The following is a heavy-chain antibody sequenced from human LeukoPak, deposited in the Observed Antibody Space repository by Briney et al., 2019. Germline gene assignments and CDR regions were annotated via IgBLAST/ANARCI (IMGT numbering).Heavy chain of an antibody. D-gene: IGHD5-18*01. J-gene: IGHJ4*02. Sequence: ASVKVSCKASGGTFGNYAINWVRQAPGQGLEWMGRITPILGSINYAQKFQGRVTITADGSTSTGYMDVAGLRSEDTAVYYCARGRGSRTGYNGDYLDRWGQGTLVTVSS. CDR2: ITPILGSI. CDR3: ARGRGSRTGYNGDYLDR. V-gene: IGHV1-69*11. CDR1: GGTFGNYA.